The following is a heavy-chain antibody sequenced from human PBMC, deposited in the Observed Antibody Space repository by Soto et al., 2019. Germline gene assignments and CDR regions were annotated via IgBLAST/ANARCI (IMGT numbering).Heavy chain of an antibody. Sequence: SETLSLTCAVYGGSFSGYYWTWIRQPPGTGLEWIGEINHSGSTNYNPSLKSRVTISVDTSKNQFSLKLSSVTAADTAVYYCARDSFDYYDSSGRYFDYWGQGTLVTVSS. CDR1: GGSFSGYY. V-gene: IGHV4-34*01. CDR3: ARDSFDYYDSSGRYFDY. D-gene: IGHD3-22*01. CDR2: INHSGST. J-gene: IGHJ4*02.